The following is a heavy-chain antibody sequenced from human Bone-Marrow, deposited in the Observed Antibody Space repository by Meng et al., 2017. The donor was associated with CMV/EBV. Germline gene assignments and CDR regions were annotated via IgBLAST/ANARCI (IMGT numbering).Heavy chain of an antibody. V-gene: IGHV3-11*04. D-gene: IGHD3-3*01. Sequence: GGSLRLSCAASGFTFSDYYMSWIRQAPGKGLEWVSYISSSGSTIYYADSVKGRFTISRDNAKNSLYLQMNSLRAEDTAVYYCARMVRNVWSGYSFDYWGQGTRVTVSS. CDR3: ARMVRNVWSGYSFDY. CDR1: GFTFSDYY. CDR2: ISSSGSTI. J-gene: IGHJ4*02.